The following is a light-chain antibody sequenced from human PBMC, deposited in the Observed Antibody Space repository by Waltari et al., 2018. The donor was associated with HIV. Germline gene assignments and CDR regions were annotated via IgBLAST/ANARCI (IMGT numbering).Light chain of an antibody. CDR1: QSILSTAGNRHY. Sequence: IVMTQSPDSLGVSLGERATINCKSSQSILSTAGNRHYLAWYQEIPGQAPNLLIYWATTRESGVPDRISGSGSGTDFTLTINSLQAEDVAVYYCQQYYDAPYTFGQGTKVDI. CDR3: QQYYDAPYT. J-gene: IGKJ2*01. CDR2: WAT. V-gene: IGKV4-1*01.